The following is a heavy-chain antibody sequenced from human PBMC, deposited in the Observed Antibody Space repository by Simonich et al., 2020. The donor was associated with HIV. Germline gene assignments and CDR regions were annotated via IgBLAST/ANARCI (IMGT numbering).Heavy chain of an antibody. CDR2: IRGSGVST. D-gene: IGHD4-4*01. J-gene: IGHJ2*01. V-gene: IGHV3-23*01. CDR1: GFTFSSCA. CDR3: AKEHDSSYWYFDL. Sequence: EVQLLESGGGLVQPGGSLRLSCAASGFTFSSCAMSWGRQAPGKGLEWVSGIRGSGVSTYYADSVKGRFTISRDNSKNTLYLQMNSLRAEDTAVYYCAKEHDSSYWYFDLWGRGTLVTVSS.